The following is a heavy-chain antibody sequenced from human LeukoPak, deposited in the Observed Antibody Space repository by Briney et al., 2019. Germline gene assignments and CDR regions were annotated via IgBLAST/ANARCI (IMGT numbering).Heavy chain of an antibody. CDR3: ARQNWNDGWFGP. D-gene: IGHD1-1*01. J-gene: IGHJ5*02. V-gene: IGHV4-38-2*01. CDR2: IYHSGST. CDR1: GYSISSGYY. Sequence: PSETLSLTCAVSGYSISSGYYWSWIRQPPGKGLEWIGSIYHSGSTYYNPSLKSRVTISVDTSKNQISLKLSSVTAADAAVYYCARQNWNDGWFGPWGQGTLVTASS.